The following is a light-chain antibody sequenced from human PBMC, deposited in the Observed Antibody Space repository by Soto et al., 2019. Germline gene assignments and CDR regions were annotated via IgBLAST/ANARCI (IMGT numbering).Light chain of an antibody. CDR2: DAS. CDR1: QSISSG. CDR3: QQYNSYSPT. V-gene: IGKV1-5*01. J-gene: IGKJ5*01. Sequence: DIQMTQSPSTLSASVGDRVTITCRASQSISSGLAGYQQKPGKAPKLLIYDASSLESGVPSRFSGSGSGTEFTLTISSLQPDDFATYYCQQYNSYSPTFGQGTRLEIK.